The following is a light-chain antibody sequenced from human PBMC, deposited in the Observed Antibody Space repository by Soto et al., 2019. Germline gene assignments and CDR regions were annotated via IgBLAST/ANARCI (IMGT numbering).Light chain of an antibody. Sequence: QPVLTQSSSASASLGSSVKLTCSRSSRHSSYIIAWHQQQPGKAPRYLMKLEGSGSYNKGSGVPDRFSGSSSGADRYLTISNLQIEDEADYYCETWDSNTHTVFGGGTKLTVL. CDR3: ETWDSNTHTV. V-gene: IGLV4-60*02. J-gene: IGLJ3*02. CDR1: SRHSSYI. CDR2: LEGSGSY.